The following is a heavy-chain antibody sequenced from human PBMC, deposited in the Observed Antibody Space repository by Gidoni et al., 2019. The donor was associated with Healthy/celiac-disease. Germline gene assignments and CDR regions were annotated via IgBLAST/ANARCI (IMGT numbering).Heavy chain of an antibody. D-gene: IGHD6-19*01. Sequence: QVQLVESGGGVVQPGRSLRLSCAASGFTFSSYGMHWVRQAPGKGLEWVAVISYDGSNKYYADSVKGRFTISRDNSKNTLYLQMNSLRAEDTAVYYCAKGGGAVAGRGYYFDYWGQGTLVTVSS. CDR3: AKGGGAVAGRGYYFDY. CDR1: GFTFSSYG. V-gene: IGHV3-30*18. CDR2: ISYDGSNK. J-gene: IGHJ4*02.